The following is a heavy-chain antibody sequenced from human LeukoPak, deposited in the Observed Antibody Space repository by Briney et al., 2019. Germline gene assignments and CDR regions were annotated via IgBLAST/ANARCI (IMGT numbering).Heavy chain of an antibody. J-gene: IGHJ6*03. CDR2: IRYDGSNK. D-gene: IGHD4/OR15-4a*01. CDR3: AKDQAGAADSYYYYDNDMDV. Sequence: GGSLRLSCAASGLTFSSYGMHWVRQAPGKGLEWVTLIRYDGSNKYYADSVKGRFTISRDNSKNRLYLQINSLRAENTAVYYCAKDQAGAADSYYYYDNDMDVWGKGTTVTVSS. CDR1: GLTFSSYG. V-gene: IGHV3-30*02.